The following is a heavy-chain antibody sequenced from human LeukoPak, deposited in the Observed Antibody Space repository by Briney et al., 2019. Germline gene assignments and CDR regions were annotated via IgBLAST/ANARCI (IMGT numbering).Heavy chain of an antibody. J-gene: IGHJ3*02. Sequence: TGGSLRLSCAASGFTVSGNYMSWVRQAPGKGLEWVSAIHSTGGTFYTDSVKGRLTISRDNAKNSLCLQMNSLRAEDTAVYYCARDRGYSTFDMWGQGTMVTVSS. D-gene: IGHD5-18*01. CDR3: ARDRGYSTFDM. CDR2: IHSTGGT. V-gene: IGHV3-53*01. CDR1: GFTVSGNY.